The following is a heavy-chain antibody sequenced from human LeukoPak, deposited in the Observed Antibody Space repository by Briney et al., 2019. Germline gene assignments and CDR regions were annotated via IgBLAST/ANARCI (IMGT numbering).Heavy chain of an antibody. J-gene: IGHJ6*02. CDR1: GGTFSSYA. V-gene: IGHV1-69*13. CDR3: ARVPNSSSWPKAAYFYYYGMDV. CDR2: IIPIFGTA. Sequence: SVKVSCKASGGTFSSYAISWVRQAPGQGLEWMGGIIPIFGTANYAQKFQGRVTITADESTSTAYMELSSLRSEDTAVYYCARVPNSSSWPKAAYFYYYGMDVWGHGTTVTVSS. D-gene: IGHD2-2*01.